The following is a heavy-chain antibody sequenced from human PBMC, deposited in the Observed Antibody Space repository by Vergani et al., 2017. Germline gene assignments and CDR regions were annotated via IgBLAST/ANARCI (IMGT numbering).Heavy chain of an antibody. J-gene: IGHJ6*02. CDR1: GFTFSHYS. V-gene: IGHV3-21*01. CDR2: LSASDRRT. CDR3: ARDPVDTAMSLFPYGMDV. D-gene: IGHD5-18*01. Sequence: VRLVESGGGVVQPGRSLRLSCVASGFTFSHYSMNWVRQAPGKGLEWVSTLSASDRRTHYADSVKGRFTISRDNAKNSLYLQMNSLRAEDTAVYYCARDPVDTAMSLFPYGMDVWGQGTTVSVSS.